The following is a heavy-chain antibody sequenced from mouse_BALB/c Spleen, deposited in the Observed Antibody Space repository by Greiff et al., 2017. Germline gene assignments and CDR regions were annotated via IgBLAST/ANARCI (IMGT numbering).Heavy chain of an antibody. CDR2: IWGDGST. CDR3: AKRGDYAWFAY. D-gene: IGHD2-4*01. J-gene: IGHJ3*01. Sequence: QVQLQQSGPGLVQPSQSLSITCTVSGFSLTSYGVHWVRQSPGKGLEWLGVIWGDGSTNYHSALISRLSISKDNSKIQVFLILNSLQTDDTATYYCAKRGDYAWFAYWGQGTLVTVSA. CDR1: GFSLTSYG. V-gene: IGHV2-3*01.